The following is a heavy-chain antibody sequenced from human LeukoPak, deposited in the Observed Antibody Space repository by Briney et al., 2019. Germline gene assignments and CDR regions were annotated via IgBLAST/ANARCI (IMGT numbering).Heavy chain of an antibody. CDR1: GFTFSSYE. Sequence: GGSLRLSCAASGFTFSSYEMNWVRQAPGKGLEWVSYISSSGSTIYYADSVKGRFTISRDHSKNPLYLQMNSLRAEDTAVYYCAKRDRRGYGGLQGYYRGQGTLVTVSS. CDR2: ISSSGSTI. D-gene: IGHD4-23*01. J-gene: IGHJ4*02. CDR3: AKRDRRGYGGLQGYY. V-gene: IGHV3-48*03.